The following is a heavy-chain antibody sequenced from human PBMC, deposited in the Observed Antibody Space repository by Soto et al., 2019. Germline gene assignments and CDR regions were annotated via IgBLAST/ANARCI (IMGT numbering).Heavy chain of an antibody. J-gene: IGHJ4*02. CDR3: ARDYGDTMQLDD. V-gene: IGHV4-59*01. Sequence: QVQLQESGPGLVKPSETLSLTCTVSGGSISSYYWSWIRQPPGKGLEWIGYIYYSGSTNYNPSLKSRXXIXVXXSKNHFSLNLSSVPAADTAVYYCARDYGDTMQLDDWGQGTLVTVSS. CDR2: IYYSGST. D-gene: IGHD4-17*01. CDR1: GGSISSYY.